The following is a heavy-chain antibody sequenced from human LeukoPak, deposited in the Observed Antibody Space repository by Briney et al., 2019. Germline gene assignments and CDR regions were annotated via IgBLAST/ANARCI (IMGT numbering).Heavy chain of an antibody. CDR2: IRQDGIEK. J-gene: IGHJ4*02. V-gene: IGHV3-7*01. CDR1: GFFFSSYW. CDR3: ARGWVLGG. Sequence: GGSLRLSCAASGFFFSSYWLSWVRQAPGKGLEWVANIRQDGIEKNYVDSVKGRFTISRDNAEKSLSLQMNSLRVEDTAVYYCARGWVLGGWGQGTLVTVSS. D-gene: IGHD3-16*01.